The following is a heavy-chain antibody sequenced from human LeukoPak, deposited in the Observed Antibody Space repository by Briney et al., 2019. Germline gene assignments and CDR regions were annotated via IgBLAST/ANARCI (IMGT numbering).Heavy chain of an antibody. V-gene: IGHV4-59*01. CDR1: GGSISSYY. CDR2: IYYSGST. D-gene: IGHD6-13*01. J-gene: IGHJ4*02. Sequence: SETLSLTCTVSGGSISSYYWSWIRQPPGKGLEWIGYIYYSGSTNYNPSLKSRVTISVDTSKNQFSLKLSSVTAADTAVYYCARGRIAAAGTGVRDDYWGQGTLVTVSS. CDR3: ARGRIAAAGTGVRDDY.